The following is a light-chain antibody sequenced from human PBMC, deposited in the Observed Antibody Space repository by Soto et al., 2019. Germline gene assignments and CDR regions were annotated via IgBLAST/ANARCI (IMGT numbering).Light chain of an antibody. V-gene: IGLV1-44*01. J-gene: IGLJ1*01. CDR1: SSNIGSNT. CDR3: ETWDDSLDGYV. Sequence: QSVLTQPPSASGTPGQRVTISCSGSSSNIGSNTVNWYQQLPGTAPKLLIYSHNQRPSGVPDRFSVSKSGTSASLAISGLQSEDEADYYCETWDDSLDGYVFGTGTKVTVL. CDR2: SHN.